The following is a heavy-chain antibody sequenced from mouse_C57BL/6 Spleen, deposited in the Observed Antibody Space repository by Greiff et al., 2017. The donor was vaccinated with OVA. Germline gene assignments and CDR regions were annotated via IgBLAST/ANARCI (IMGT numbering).Heavy chain of an antibody. CDR3: VGSLYAMDY. Sequence: EVKLMESGGGLVQPKGSLKLSCAASGFSFNTYAMNWVRQAPGKGLEWVARIRSKSNNYATYYADSVKDRFTISRDDSESMLYLQMNNLKTEDTAMYYCVGSLYAMDYWGQGTSVTVSS. CDR2: IRSKSNNYAT. V-gene: IGHV10-1*01. J-gene: IGHJ4*01. CDR1: GFSFNTYA.